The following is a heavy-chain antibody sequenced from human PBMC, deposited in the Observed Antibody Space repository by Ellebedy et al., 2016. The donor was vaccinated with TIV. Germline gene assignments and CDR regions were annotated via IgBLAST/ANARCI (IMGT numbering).Heavy chain of an antibody. CDR1: GGSISSSSYY. Sequence: MPSETLSLTCTVSGGSISSSSYYWGWIRQPPGKGLEWIGSIYYSGSTYYNPSLKSRVTVSVDTSKNQFSLKLSSVTAADTAVYYCARGPGTLSYWGQGTLVTVSS. CDR2: IYYSGST. V-gene: IGHV4-39*07. CDR3: ARGPGTLSY. J-gene: IGHJ4*02. D-gene: IGHD3-10*01.